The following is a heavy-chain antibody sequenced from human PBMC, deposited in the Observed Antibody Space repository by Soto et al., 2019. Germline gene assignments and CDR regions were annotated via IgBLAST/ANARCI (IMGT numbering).Heavy chain of an antibody. CDR3: TTVNPKVNWELGH. V-gene: IGHV3-15*05. J-gene: IGHJ4*02. CDR1: GFTFSNAW. D-gene: IGHD1-26*01. Sequence: PGGSLRLSYVASGFTFSNAWMSWVRQAPGKGLEWVGRIKSKTDGGTGDYGGPVKGRFTISRDAPKNTLYLQMKSLKIEDTAVYYCTTVNPKVNWELGHWRQGPLVPV. CDR2: IKSKTDGGTG.